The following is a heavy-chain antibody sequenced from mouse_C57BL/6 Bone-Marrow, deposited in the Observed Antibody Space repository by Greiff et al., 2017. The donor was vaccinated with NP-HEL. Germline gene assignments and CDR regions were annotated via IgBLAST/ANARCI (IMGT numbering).Heavy chain of an antibody. D-gene: IGHD6-1*01. Sequence: EVQLVESGGGLVQPKGSLKLSCAASGFSFNTYAMNWVRQAPGKGLEWVARIRSKSNNYATYYADSVKDRFTISRDDSESMLYLQMNNLKTEDTAMYYCVRRGGLLAMDYWGQGTSVTVSS. CDR1: GFSFNTYA. CDR2: IRSKSNNYAT. CDR3: VRRGGLLAMDY. V-gene: IGHV10-1*01. J-gene: IGHJ4*01.